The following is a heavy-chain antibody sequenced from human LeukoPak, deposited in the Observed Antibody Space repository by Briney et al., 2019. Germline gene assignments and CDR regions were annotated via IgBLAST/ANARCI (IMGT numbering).Heavy chain of an antibody. V-gene: IGHV3-23*01. D-gene: IGHD3-10*01. CDR3: AKGGVMVRGVIIDYYGMDV. CDR2: ISGSGGRT. CDR1: GFTFSSYA. J-gene: IGHJ6*04. Sequence: PGGSLRLSCAASGFTFSSYAMSWVRQAPGKGLEWVSAISGSGGRTYYADSVKGRFTISRDNSKNTLYLQMNSLRAEDTAVYYCAKGGVMVRGVIIDYYGMDVWGKGTTVTVSS.